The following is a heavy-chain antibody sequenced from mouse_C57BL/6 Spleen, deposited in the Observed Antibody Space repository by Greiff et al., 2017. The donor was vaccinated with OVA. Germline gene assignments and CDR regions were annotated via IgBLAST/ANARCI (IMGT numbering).Heavy chain of an antibody. D-gene: IGHD1-1*01. J-gene: IGHJ2*01. Sequence: EVQLQQSRAELVRPGASVKLSCTASGFNIKDYYMHWVKQRPEQGLEWIGRIDPEDGDTEYAPKFQGKATMTADTSSNTAYLQLSSLTSEDTAVYYCTTWDTTVVATDYWGQGTTLTVSS. CDR1: GFNIKDYY. CDR3: TTWDTTVVATDY. V-gene: IGHV14-1*01. CDR2: IDPEDGDT.